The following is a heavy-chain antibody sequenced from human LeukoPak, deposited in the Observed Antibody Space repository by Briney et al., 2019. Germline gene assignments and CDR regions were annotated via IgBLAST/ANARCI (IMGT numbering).Heavy chain of an antibody. V-gene: IGHV1-18*01. D-gene: IGHD6-19*01. CDR2: ISAYNGNT. J-gene: IGHJ4*02. Sequence: ASVKVSCKASGYTFTSYGISWVRQAPGQGLEWMGWISAYNGNTNYAQKFQGRITMTTDTSTSTAYMELRSLRSDDTAVYYCARDLKMGYSSGRYSWGTGSSSDYWGQGTLVTVSS. CDR1: GYTFTSYG. CDR3: ARDLKMGYSSGRYSWGTGSSSDY.